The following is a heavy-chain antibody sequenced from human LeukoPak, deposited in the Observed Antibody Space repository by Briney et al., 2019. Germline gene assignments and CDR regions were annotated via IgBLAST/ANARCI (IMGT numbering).Heavy chain of an antibody. CDR3: ARIRLEAFDI. J-gene: IGHJ3*02. Sequence: SETLSLTCTVSGGSISSYYWSWIRQPPGKGREWIGYIYYSGSTNYNPSLKSRVTISVDTSKNQFSLKLSSVTAADTAVYYCARIRLEAFDIWGQGTMVTVSS. V-gene: IGHV4-59*01. CDR1: GGSISSYY. CDR2: IYYSGST. D-gene: IGHD3-16*01.